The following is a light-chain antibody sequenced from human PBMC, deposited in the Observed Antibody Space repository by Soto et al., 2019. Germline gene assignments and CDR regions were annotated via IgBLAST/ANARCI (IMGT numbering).Light chain of an antibody. Sequence: EIVLTQSPDTLSLSPGGRATLSCRASQSVTTRLAWYQQKPGQPPRLLIYGAFTRATGIPARFSGSGSGTEFTLTISSLQSEDFAVYYCQQYNSWTWTFGQGTKVDIK. CDR2: GAF. J-gene: IGKJ1*01. CDR1: QSVTTR. CDR3: QQYNSWTWT. V-gene: IGKV3-15*01.